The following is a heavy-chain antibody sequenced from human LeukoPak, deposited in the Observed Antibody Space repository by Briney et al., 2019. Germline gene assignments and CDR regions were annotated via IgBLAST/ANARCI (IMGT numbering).Heavy chain of an antibody. V-gene: IGHV3-64*01. Sequence: PGGSLRLSCAASGFTFSSYAMHWVRQAPGKGLEYVSAISSNGVNTYYARSAKGRFTISRDNSENTLYLQMGSLRAEDMAVYYCARRAYCGGDCYSSRPFDYWGQGTLVTVSS. CDR2: ISSNGVNT. J-gene: IGHJ4*02. CDR3: ARRAYCGGDCYSSRPFDY. CDR1: GFTFSSYA. D-gene: IGHD2-21*01.